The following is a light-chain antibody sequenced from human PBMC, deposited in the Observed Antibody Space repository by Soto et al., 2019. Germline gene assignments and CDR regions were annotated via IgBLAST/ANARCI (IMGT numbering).Light chain of an antibody. CDR1: SSDVGSYNL. CDR3: CSYAGSSTYV. V-gene: IGLV2-23*01. CDR2: EDD. J-gene: IGLJ1*01. Sequence: QSALTQPASVSGSPGQSITISCTGTSSDVGSYNLVSWYQQHPGKAPTLMIFEDDQRPSGVSLRFSGSKSGNTASLTSSGLQAEDEADYYCCSYAGSSTYVFGTGTKVTVL.